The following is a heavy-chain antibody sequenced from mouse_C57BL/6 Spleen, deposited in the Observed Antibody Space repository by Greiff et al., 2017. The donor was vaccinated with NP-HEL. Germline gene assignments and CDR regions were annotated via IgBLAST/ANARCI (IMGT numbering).Heavy chain of an antibody. CDR2: IDPEDGDT. CDR3: ASSSYDGCPAWFAY. CDR1: GFNITDYY. D-gene: IGHD2-3*01. J-gene: IGHJ3*01. Sequence: VQLQQSGAELVKPGASVKLSCTASGFNITDYYMHWVKQRPEQGLEWIGRIDPEDGDTKYAPKFQGKATITVDTSSNTAYLQLSSLTSEDTAVYYCASSSYDGCPAWFAYWGQGTLVTVSA. V-gene: IGHV14-2*01.